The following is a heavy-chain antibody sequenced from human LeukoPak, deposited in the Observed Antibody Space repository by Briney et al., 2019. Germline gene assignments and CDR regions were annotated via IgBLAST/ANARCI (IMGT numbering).Heavy chain of an antibody. J-gene: IGHJ3*02. CDR2: IYYSGST. D-gene: IGHD1-14*01. V-gene: IGHV4-39*07. CDR1: GGSISSSSYY. CDR3: ARKGNQDTFDI. Sequence: KSSETLSLTCTVSGGSISSSSYYWGWIRQPPGKGLEWIGSIYYSGSTNYNPSLKSRVTISVDTSRNQFSLKLSSVTAADTAVYFCARKGNQDTFDIWGQGTMVTVSS.